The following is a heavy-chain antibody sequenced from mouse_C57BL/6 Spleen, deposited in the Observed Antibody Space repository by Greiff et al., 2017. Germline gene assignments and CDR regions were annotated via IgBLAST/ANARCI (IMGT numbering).Heavy chain of an antibody. J-gene: IGHJ4*01. CDR2: IYPGSGST. CDR1: GYTFTSYW. CDR3: ARGHSSYVDYAMDY. Sequence: VQLQQPGAELVKPGASVKMSCKASGYTFTSYWITWVKQRPGQGLEWIGDIYPGSGSTNYNEKFKSKATLTVDTSSSTAYMQLSSLTSEDSAVYYCARGHSSYVDYAMDYWGQGTSVTVSS. D-gene: IGHD1-1*01. V-gene: IGHV1-55*01.